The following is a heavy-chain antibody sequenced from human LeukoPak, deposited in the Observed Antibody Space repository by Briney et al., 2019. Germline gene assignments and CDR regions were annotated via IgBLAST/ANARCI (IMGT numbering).Heavy chain of an antibody. J-gene: IGHJ5*02. CDR3: ARDPLYGSGSYSDP. CDR2: INPNSGGT. V-gene: IGHV1-2*02. D-gene: IGHD3-10*01. Sequence: ASVKVSCKASGYTFTGYYMHWVRQAPGQGLEWMGWINPNSGGTNYAQKFQGRVTMTRDTSISTAYMELSRLRSDDTAVYYCARDPLYGSGSYSDPWGQGTLVTVSS. CDR1: GYTFTGYY.